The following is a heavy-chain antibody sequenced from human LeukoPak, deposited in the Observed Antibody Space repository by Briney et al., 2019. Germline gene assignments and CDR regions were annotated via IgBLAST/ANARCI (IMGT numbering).Heavy chain of an antibody. D-gene: IGHD6-13*01. V-gene: IGHV4-34*01. CDR2: INHSGST. CDR3: ARARRSSSYATNRNNWFDP. Sequence: SETLSLTCAVYGGSFSGYYWSWIRQPPGKGLEWIGEINHSGSTNYNPSLKSRVTISVDTSKNQFSLKLSSVTAADTAVYYCARARRSSSYATNRNNWFDPWGQGTLVTVSS. J-gene: IGHJ5*02. CDR1: GGSFSGYY.